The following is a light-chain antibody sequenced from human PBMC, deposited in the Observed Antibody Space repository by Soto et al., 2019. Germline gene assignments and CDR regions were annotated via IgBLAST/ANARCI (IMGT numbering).Light chain of an antibody. CDR1: QSVSSSY. CDR3: QQYNNWPPLS. CDR2: GAS. V-gene: IGKV3-20*01. J-gene: IGKJ4*01. Sequence: DIVLTQSPGTLSLSPGERATLSCRASQSVSSSYLAWYQQKPGQAPRRLIYGASSRATGIPDRFSGSGSGTEFTLTISSLQSEDFAVYYCQQYNNWPPLSFGGGTKVDIK.